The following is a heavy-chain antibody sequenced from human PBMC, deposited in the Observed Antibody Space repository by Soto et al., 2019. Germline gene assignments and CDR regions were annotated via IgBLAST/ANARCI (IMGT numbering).Heavy chain of an antibody. Sequence: PGGSLRLSCAASGFTFSDYYMSWIRQAPGKGLEWVSYISSSSSYTNYADSVKGRFTISRDNAKNSLYLQMNSLRAEDTAVYYCVRERRGTGTTNWFDPWGQGTLVTVSS. CDR1: GFTFSDYY. CDR3: VRERRGTGTTNWFDP. CDR2: ISSSSSYT. V-gene: IGHV3-11*06. J-gene: IGHJ5*02. D-gene: IGHD1-1*01.